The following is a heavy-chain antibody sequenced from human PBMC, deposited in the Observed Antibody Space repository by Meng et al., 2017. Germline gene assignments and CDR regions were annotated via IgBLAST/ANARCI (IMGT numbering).Heavy chain of an antibody. D-gene: IGHD5-24*01. CDR3: ARVGRDGYNYPGPFNFDY. V-gene: IGHV1-2*06. CDR2: INPNSGGT. CDR1: GYTFTGYY. J-gene: IGHJ4*02. Sequence: QVQLVPAGAEVKKPGASVKVSCKASGYTFTGYYMHWVRQAPGQGLEWMGRINPNSGGTNYAQKFQGRVTMTRDTSISTAYMELSRLRSDDTAVYYCARVGRDGYNYPGPFNFDYWGQGTLVTVSS.